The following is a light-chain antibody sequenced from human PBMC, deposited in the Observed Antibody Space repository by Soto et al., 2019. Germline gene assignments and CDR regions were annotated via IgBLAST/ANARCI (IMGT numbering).Light chain of an antibody. CDR3: QQSYSTPVD. J-gene: IGKJ2*01. CDR2: AAS. V-gene: IGKV1-39*01. CDR1: QSISSY. Sequence: DIQMTQSPSSLSAYVGDRVTITCRASQSISSYLNWYQHKPGKAPRLLIYAASSLQSGVPSRFSGSGSGTDFTLTISSLQPEDSAAYYCQQSYSTPVDFGQGTKLEIK.